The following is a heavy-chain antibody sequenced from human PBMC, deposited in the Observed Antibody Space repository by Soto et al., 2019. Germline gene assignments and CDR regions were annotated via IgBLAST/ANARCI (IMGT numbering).Heavy chain of an antibody. J-gene: IGHJ4*02. D-gene: IGHD6-13*01. CDR3: ARAGYSSSWYAPLFFDY. CDR1: GGSISSYY. V-gene: IGHV4-59*01. Sequence: QVQLQESGPGLVKPSETLSLTCTVSGGSISSYYWSWIRQPPGKGLEWIGYIYYSGSTNYNPSLTSRVTISVDTSKNQFSLKLSSVTAADTAVYYCARAGYSSSWYAPLFFDYWGQGTLVTVSS. CDR2: IYYSGST.